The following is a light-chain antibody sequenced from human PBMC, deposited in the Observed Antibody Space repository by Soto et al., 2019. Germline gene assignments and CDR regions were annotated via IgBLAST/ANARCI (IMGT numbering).Light chain of an antibody. CDR2: LNSDGSH. Sequence: QPVLTQSPSASASLVASVKLSCTLSSGHSSYAIAWHQQQPEKGPRYLMKLNSDGSHSKGDGIPDRFSGSSSGAERYLTISSLQSEAEADYYCQTWGTGIVVFGGGTKLTVL. CDR1: SGHSSYA. CDR3: QTWGTGIVV. J-gene: IGLJ2*01. V-gene: IGLV4-69*01.